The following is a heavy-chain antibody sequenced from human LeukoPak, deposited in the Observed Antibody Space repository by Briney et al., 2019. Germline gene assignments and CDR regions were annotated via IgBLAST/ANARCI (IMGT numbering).Heavy chain of an antibody. CDR3: ARGVDYDFWSGYYAFDY. V-gene: IGHV3-66*01. J-gene: IGHJ4*02. Sequence: GGSLRLSCAASGFTVSSNYMSWVRQAPGKGLEWVSVIYSGGSTYYADSVKGRFTISRDNSKNTLYLQMNSLRAEDTAVYYCARGVDYDFWSGYYAFDYWGQGTLVTVSS. CDR1: GFTVSSNY. D-gene: IGHD3-3*01. CDR2: IYSGGST.